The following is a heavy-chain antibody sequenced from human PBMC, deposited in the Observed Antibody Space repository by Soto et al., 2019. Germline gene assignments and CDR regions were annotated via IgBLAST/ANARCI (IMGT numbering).Heavy chain of an antibody. V-gene: IGHV3-23*01. CDR1: GFTFSSYA. CDR2: ISGSGGST. Sequence: VGSLRLSCAASGFTFSSYAMSWVRQAPGKGLEWVSAISGSGGSTYYADSVKGRFTISRDNAKNTLYLQMNSLRAEDTAVYYCAKDLSSSSPPFDYWGQGTLVTVSS. CDR3: AKDLSSSSPPFDY. D-gene: IGHD6-6*01. J-gene: IGHJ4*02.